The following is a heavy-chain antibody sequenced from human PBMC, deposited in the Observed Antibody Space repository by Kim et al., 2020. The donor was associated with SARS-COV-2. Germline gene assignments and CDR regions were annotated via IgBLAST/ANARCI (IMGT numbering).Heavy chain of an antibody. Sequence: GESLRLSCAASGFTFSNSAMSWVRQAPGKGLEWVSSISGDGRSTYHADSVKGRFTISRDNPKNTLYLQMNSLRAEDTAIYYCAIAGLVLARAPADIWGQGTLVAVSS. D-gene: IGHD3-10*01. V-gene: IGHV3-23*01. CDR3: AIAGLVLARAPADI. CDR1: GFTFSNSA. CDR2: ISGDGRST. J-gene: IGHJ4*02.